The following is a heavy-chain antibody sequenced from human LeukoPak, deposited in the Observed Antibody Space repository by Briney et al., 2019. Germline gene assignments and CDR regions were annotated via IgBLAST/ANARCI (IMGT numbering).Heavy chain of an antibody. Sequence: GGSLRLSCTASGFTFSGYEMNWVRQAPGKGLEWVSYISSSGDIRPYADSVKGRFTISRDNAKNSLYLQMSTLRAEDTGVYYCARAVGSDWGQGTLVTVSS. V-gene: IGHV3-48*03. CDR1: GFTFSGYE. CDR3: ARAVGSD. D-gene: IGHD2-15*01. CDR2: ISSSGDIR. J-gene: IGHJ4*02.